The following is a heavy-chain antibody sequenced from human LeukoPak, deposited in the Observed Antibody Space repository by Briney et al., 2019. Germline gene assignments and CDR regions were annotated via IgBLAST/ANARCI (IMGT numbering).Heavy chain of an antibody. CDR2: MNPNSGNT. Sequence: GASVKVSCKASGYTFTSYDINWVRQAIAHRFEWMGWMNPNSGNTGYAQKFQGRVTMTRNTSISTAYMELSSLRSEDTAVYYCARDRYSYDYWGQGTLVAVSS. D-gene: IGHD5-18*01. J-gene: IGHJ4*02. V-gene: IGHV1-8*01. CDR1: GYTFTSYD. CDR3: ARDRYSYDY.